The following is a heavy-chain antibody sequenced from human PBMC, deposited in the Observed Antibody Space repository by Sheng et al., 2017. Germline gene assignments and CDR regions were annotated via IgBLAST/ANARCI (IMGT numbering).Heavy chain of an antibody. CDR3: AAGSRWPRGLDY. CDR2: ISGSGGST. V-gene: IGHV3-23*04. D-gene: IGHD6-13*01. Sequence: EVQLVESWGGLVQPGGSLRLSCAASGFTFSSYAMTWVRQAPGKGLEWVLVISGSGGSTYYADSVKGRFTISRDNSKNTLYLQMNSLRADDTAVYYCAAGSRWPRGLDYWGQGTLVTVSS. CDR1: GFTFSSYA. J-gene: IGHJ4*02.